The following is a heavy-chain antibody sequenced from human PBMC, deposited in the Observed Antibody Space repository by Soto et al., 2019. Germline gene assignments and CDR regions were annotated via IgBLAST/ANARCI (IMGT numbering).Heavy chain of an antibody. CDR2: INPSGGST. CDR1: GYTFTSYY. D-gene: IGHD6-13*01. V-gene: IGHV1-46*01. CDR3: ARAPRIVTPATGIRDFDY. Sequence: ASVKVSCKASGYTFTSYYIHWVRQAPGQGLEWMGIINPSGGSTSYAQKFQGRITMTRDTSTSTVYMELSSLSYDDTAVYYCARAPRIVTPATGIRDFDYWGQGALVTVSS. J-gene: IGHJ4*02.